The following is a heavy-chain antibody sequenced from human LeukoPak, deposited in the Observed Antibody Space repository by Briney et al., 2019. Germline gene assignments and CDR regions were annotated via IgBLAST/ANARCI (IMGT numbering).Heavy chain of an antibody. CDR1: GGSISSGGYS. CDR2: IYHSGST. V-gene: IGHV4-30-2*01. CDR3: ARRAYDGAFDI. D-gene: IGHD5-12*01. J-gene: IGHJ3*02. Sequence: PSETLSLTCAVSGGSISSGGYSWSRIRQPSGKGLEWIGYIYHSGSTYYNPSLKSRVTISVDRSKNQFSLKLSSVTAADTAVYYCARRAYDGAFDIWGQGTMVTVSS.